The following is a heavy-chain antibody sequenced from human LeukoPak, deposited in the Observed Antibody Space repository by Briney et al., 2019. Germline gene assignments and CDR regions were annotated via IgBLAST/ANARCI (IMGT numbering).Heavy chain of an antibody. V-gene: IGHV1-46*01. Sequence: ASVKVSCKASGYTFTSYYMHWVRQAPGQGLEWMGIINPSGGSTSYAQKFQGRVTMTRDTSTSTVYMELSSLRSEDTAVYYCARAPVTYCSSTSCYTDAFDIWGQGTMVTVSS. CDR1: GYTFTSYY. J-gene: IGHJ3*02. CDR3: ARAPVTYCSSTSCYTDAFDI. D-gene: IGHD2-2*02. CDR2: INPSGGST.